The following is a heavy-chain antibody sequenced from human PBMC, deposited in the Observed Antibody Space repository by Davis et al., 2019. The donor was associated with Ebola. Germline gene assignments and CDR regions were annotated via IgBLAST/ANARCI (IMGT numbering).Heavy chain of an antibody. J-gene: IGHJ6*02. CDR3: AAEEGYCSSTSCYAGYYYYGMDV. Sequence: SVKVSCKASGFTFTSSAVQWVRQARGQRLEWIGWIVVGSGNTNYAQKFQERVTITRDMSTSTAYMELSSLRSEDTAVYYCAAEEGYCSSTSCYAGYYYYGMDVWGQGTTVTVSS. CDR2: IVVGSGNT. V-gene: IGHV1-58*01. D-gene: IGHD2-2*01. CDR1: GFTFTSSA.